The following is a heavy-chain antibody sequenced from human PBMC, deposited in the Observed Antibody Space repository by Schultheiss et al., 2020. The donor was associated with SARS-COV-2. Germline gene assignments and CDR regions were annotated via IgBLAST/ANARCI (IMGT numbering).Heavy chain of an antibody. CDR3: ARDAVLLWFGELDV. Sequence: GGSLRLSCAASGFTFSSYAMSWVRQAPGKGLEWVSAISGSGGSTYYADSVKGRFTISRDNSKNTLYLQMNSLRAEDTAVYYCARDAVLLWFGELDVWGQGTTVTVSS. CDR2: ISGSGGST. D-gene: IGHD3-10*01. CDR1: GFTFSSYA. J-gene: IGHJ6*02. V-gene: IGHV3-23*01.